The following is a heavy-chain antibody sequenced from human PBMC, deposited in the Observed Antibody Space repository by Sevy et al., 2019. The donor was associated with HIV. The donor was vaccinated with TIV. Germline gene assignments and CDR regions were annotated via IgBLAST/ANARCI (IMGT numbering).Heavy chain of an antibody. V-gene: IGHV3-30*18. CDR1: GFTFSSYG. CDR3: AKPTDYDGFFDY. Sequence: GGSLRLSCGASGFTFSSYGMHWVRQAPGKGLEWVAVISYDGSNKYYADSVKGRFTISRDSSKNTLYLQMNSLRAEDTAVYYCAKPTDYDGFFDYWGQGTLVTVSS. CDR2: ISYDGSNK. J-gene: IGHJ4*02. D-gene: IGHD4-17*01.